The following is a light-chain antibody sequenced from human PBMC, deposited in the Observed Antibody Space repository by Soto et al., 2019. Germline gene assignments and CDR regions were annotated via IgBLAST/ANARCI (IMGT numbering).Light chain of an antibody. V-gene: IGKV3-20*01. Sequence: DIVLTQSPGTLSLSPGERATLSCGASQSVPRSYLACYQQKPGQAPSLLIYGVSSRATGISDRLSGSGSGTEFTLTSSILEPEDFGVYYCQQYGSSGTFGHGTQVDIK. CDR1: QSVPRSY. J-gene: IGKJ1*01. CDR2: GVS. CDR3: QQYGSSGT.